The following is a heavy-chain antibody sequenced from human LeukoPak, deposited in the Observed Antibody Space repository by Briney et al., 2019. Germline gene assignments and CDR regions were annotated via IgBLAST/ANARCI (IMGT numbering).Heavy chain of an antibody. CDR3: AKDRYWSSTNCPYDY. Sequence: PGGSQRLSCAPSGFTSCDYTTKWVRHARGKGRVWVSYMSISDDRTYNADSVKGRCTMSRDNSTNMLNLQMNSLRAEDTAVYYCAKDRYWSSTNCPYDYWGQGTLVTVSS. CDR2: MSISDDRT. CDR1: GFTSCDYT. V-gene: IGHV3-23*01. J-gene: IGHJ4*02. D-gene: IGHD2-2*01.